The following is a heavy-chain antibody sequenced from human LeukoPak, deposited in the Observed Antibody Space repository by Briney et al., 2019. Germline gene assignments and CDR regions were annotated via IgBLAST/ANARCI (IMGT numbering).Heavy chain of an antibody. CDR2: IYYSGST. J-gene: IGHJ6*02. CDR3: ARDTRAYGLGGGMDV. Sequence: PSETLSLTCTVSGGSISSYYWSWIRQPPGKGLEWIGYIYYSGSTNYNPSLKSRVTISVDTSKNQFSLKLSSVTAADTAVYYCARDTRAYGLGGGMDVWGQGTTVTVSS. CDR1: GGSISSYY. V-gene: IGHV4-59*01. D-gene: IGHD2-8*01.